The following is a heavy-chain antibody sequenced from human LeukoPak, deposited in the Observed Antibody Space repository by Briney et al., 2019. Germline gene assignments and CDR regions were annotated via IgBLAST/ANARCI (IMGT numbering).Heavy chain of an antibody. CDR2: KWYDGSNK. Sequence: GGSLRLSCAASGFTFSSYGMHWVRQAPGKGLEWVAVKWYDGSNKYYADSVKGRFTISRDNSKNTLYLQMNSPRAEDTAVYYCARDQEYSSGWLHYWGQGTLVTVSS. V-gene: IGHV3-33*01. J-gene: IGHJ4*02. CDR3: ARDQEYSSGWLHY. D-gene: IGHD6-19*01. CDR1: GFTFSSYG.